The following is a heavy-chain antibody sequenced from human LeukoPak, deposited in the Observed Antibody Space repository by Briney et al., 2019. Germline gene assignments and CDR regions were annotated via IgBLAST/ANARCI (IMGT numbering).Heavy chain of an antibody. V-gene: IGHV4-4*07. CDR2: IYGSGST. CDR3: ARDSGTTGEVKFDP. J-gene: IGHJ5*02. CDR1: GDPIRSY. D-gene: IGHD3-10*01. Sequence: PSETLSLTCTVSGDPIRSYWSWIRQPAGKGLEWIGRIYGSGSTDYNPSLKSRVTMSIDTSKNQFSLNLISVTAADTAVYYCARDSGTTGEVKFDPWGQGTLVTVSS.